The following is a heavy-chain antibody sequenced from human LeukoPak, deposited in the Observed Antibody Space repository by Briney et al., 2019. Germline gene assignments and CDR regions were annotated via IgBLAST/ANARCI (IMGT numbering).Heavy chain of an antibody. J-gene: IGHJ4*02. CDR3: ASGHSYGSIDY. D-gene: IGHD5-18*01. CDR2: IYYSGST. Sequence: PSETLSLTCTVSGGSISSYYWSWIRQPPGKGLEWIGYIYYSGSTNYNPSLKSRVIISVDTSKNQFSLKLSSVTAADTAVYYCASGHSYGSIDYWGQGTLVTVSS. CDR1: GGSISSYY. V-gene: IGHV4-59*01.